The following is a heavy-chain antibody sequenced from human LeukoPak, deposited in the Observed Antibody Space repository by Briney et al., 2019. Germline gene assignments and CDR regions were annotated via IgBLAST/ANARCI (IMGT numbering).Heavy chain of an antibody. V-gene: IGHV3-48*01. J-gene: IGHJ4*02. Sequence: GGSLRLSXAASGLTFSSYSMNWGRQAPGKGLEWVSYISSSSSTMYSADSVKGRFTISRHNAKNSLYLQMNSLRAKDTAVYYCARDDFWSGKPDYWGQGTLVTVSS. CDR1: GLTFSSYS. CDR3: ARDDFWSGKPDY. CDR2: ISSSSSTM. D-gene: IGHD3-3*01.